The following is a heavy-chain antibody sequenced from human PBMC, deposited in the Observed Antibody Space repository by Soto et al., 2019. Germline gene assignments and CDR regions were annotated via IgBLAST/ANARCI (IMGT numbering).Heavy chain of an antibody. Sequence: GESLKISCAASGFTFSSYWMSWVRQAPGKGLEWVANIKQDGSEKYYVDSVKGRFTISRDNAKNSLYLQMNSLRAEDTAVYYCARDRRTIFGVGYYYYGMDVWGQGTTVTVSS. CDR3: ARDRRTIFGVGYYYYGMDV. CDR1: GFTFSSYW. D-gene: IGHD3-3*01. V-gene: IGHV3-7*01. J-gene: IGHJ6*02. CDR2: IKQDGSEK.